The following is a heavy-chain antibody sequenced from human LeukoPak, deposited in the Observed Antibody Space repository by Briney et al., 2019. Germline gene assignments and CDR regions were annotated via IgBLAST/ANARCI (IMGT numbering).Heavy chain of an antibody. CDR2: IDPSDSYT. J-gene: IGHJ6*02. Sequence: GESLKISCKGSAYSLTSYWIMWVGQMPGEGLEWMGRIDPSDSYTNYSPSFQGHVTISADNSISTAYLQWSSLKASDTAMYYCASQPSRGFGELLTPLDYYGMDVWGQGTTVTVSS. V-gene: IGHV5-10-1*01. CDR1: AYSLTSYW. D-gene: IGHD3-10*01. CDR3: ASQPSRGFGELLTPLDYYGMDV.